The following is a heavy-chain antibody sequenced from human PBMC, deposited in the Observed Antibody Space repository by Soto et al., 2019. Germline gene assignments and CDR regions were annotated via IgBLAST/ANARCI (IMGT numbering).Heavy chain of an antibody. Sequence: SETLSLTCTVSGGSISSYYWSWIRQPPGKGLEWIGYIYYSGSTNYNPSLKSRVTISVDTSKNQFSLKLSSVTAADTAVYYCARAGYSYGYWQDGMDVWGQGTTVTVSS. D-gene: IGHD5-18*01. CDR1: GGSISSYY. V-gene: IGHV4-59*01. CDR2: IYYSGST. CDR3: ARAGYSYGYWQDGMDV. J-gene: IGHJ6*02.